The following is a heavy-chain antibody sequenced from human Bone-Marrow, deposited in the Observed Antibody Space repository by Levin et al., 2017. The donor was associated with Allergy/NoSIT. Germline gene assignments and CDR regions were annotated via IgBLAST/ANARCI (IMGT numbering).Heavy chain of an antibody. J-gene: IGHJ6*02. CDR3: ARDPYYYDSSGYPALNYYYGMDG. Sequence: GESLKISCAASGFTFSSYSMNWVRQAPGKGLEWVSYISSSSSTIYYADSVKGRFTISRDNAKNSLYLQMNSLRAEDTAVYYCARDPYYYDSSGYPALNYYYGMDGWGQGTTVTVSS. CDR1: GFTFSSYS. CDR2: ISSSSSTI. V-gene: IGHV3-48*01. D-gene: IGHD3-22*01.